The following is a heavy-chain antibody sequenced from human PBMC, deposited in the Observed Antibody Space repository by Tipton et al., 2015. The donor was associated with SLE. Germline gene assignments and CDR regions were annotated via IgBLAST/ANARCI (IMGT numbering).Heavy chain of an antibody. CDR2: ISSASSYT. D-gene: IGHD5-18*01. CDR1: GFTFGDYY. CDR3: ARGKYTFDY. V-gene: IGHV3-11*06. Sequence: SLRLSCAVSGFTFGDYYMTWIRQAPGKGLEWISYISSASSYTSYADSVKGRFTISRDNAKNSLYLQMNSLRAEDTAVYYCARGKYTFDYWGQGTLVTVSS. J-gene: IGHJ4*02.